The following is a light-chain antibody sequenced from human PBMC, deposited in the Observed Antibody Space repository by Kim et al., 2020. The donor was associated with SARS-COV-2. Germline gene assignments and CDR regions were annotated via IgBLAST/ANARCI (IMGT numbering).Light chain of an antibody. CDR3: QQSYSTPPT. J-gene: IGKJ2*01. V-gene: IGKV1-39*01. CDR1: QSITNY. Sequence: DIQMTQSPSSLSASVGDGVTITCRASQSITNYLNCFQQKPGRAPKLLIYAASSLQSGVPSRFSGGGSGTVFTLAISSLQPEDFATYYCQQSYSTPPTFGQGTKLEI. CDR2: AAS.